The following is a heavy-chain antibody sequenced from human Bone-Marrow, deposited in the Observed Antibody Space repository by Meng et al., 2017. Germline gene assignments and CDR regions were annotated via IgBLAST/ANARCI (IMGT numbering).Heavy chain of an antibody. CDR3: ARDPYGGYGPNWFDP. Sequence: ASVKVSCKASGYTFTSYGISWVRQAPGQGLEWMGWISAYNGNTNYAQKLQGRVTMTTDTSTSKAYMELRSLRSDDTAVYYCARDPYGGYGPNWFDPWGQGTLVTVSS. CDR2: ISAYNGNT. D-gene: IGHD5-12*01. CDR1: GYTFTSYG. J-gene: IGHJ5*02. V-gene: IGHV1-18*01.